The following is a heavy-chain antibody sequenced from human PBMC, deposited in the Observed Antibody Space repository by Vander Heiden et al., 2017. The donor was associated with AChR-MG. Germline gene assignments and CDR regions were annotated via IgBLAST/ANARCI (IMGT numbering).Heavy chain of an antibody. V-gene: IGHV3-21*01. CDR1: GFTFSSYS. Sequence: EVQLVESGGGLLQPGWSLRLSCAASGFTFSSYSMNWVRQAPGKGLEWVSSISSSSSYIYYADSVKGRFTISRDNAKNSLYLQMNSLRAEDTAVYYCARGGDYENYFDYWGQGTLVTVSS. D-gene: IGHD4-17*01. CDR3: ARGGDYENYFDY. CDR2: ISSSSSYI. J-gene: IGHJ4*02.